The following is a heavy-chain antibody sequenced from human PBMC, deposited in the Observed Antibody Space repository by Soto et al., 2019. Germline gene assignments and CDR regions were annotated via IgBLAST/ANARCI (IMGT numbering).Heavy chain of an antibody. V-gene: IGHV3-9*01. Sequence: EVQLVESGGGLVQPGRSLRLSCAASGFTFADYAMQWVRQGPGKGLEWVSSISWNSGNLGYADSVKGRLTISRDNDKNSLYLQMNSLRGEDTALYYCAKGASTTVFAFDDYWGQGTLVTVSS. CDR2: ISWNSGNL. CDR3: AKGASTTVFAFDDY. CDR1: GFTFADYA. J-gene: IGHJ4*02. D-gene: IGHD4-17*01.